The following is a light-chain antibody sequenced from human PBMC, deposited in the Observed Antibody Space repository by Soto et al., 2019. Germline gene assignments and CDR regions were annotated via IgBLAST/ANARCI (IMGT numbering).Light chain of an antibody. Sequence: QSVLTQPPSVSGAPGQRVTISCTGSSSNIGTGYDVHWYQHLPGTAPKLLIFGSTNRPSGVPDRFSGSKSDTSASLAITGLQAEDEADYYCQSYDSSLSADVFGTGTKVTVL. CDR3: QSYDSSLSADV. CDR2: GST. V-gene: IGLV1-40*01. J-gene: IGLJ1*01. CDR1: SSNIGTGYD.